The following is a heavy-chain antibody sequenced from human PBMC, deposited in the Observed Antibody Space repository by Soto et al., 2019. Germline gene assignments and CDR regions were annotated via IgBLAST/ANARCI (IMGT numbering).Heavy chain of an antibody. CDR3: SRNIDYAFDI. D-gene: IGHD2-15*01. J-gene: IGHJ3*02. Sequence: GGSLRLSCAASGFTFRGSVMYLVRQTSGKGLEWVGRIRSKADSYATAYAASVKGRFTISRDDSKNTVYLQMNSLKTEDTAVYYCSRNIDYAFDIWGQGTMVTVSS. CDR2: IRSKADSYAT. CDR1: GFTFRGSV. V-gene: IGHV3-73*01.